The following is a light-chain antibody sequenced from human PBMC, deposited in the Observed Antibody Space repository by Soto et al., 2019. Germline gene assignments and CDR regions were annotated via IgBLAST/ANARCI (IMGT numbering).Light chain of an antibody. Sequence: DIQMTQSPSTLSASVGDRVTITCRASQSISNWLAWYQQKPGKAPKLLIYKASSLESGVPSRFSGSGSGTEFTLTISNLQPDDFATYYCQQYNSSFGQGTKVDSK. J-gene: IGKJ1*01. CDR3: QQYNSS. CDR1: QSISNW. CDR2: KAS. V-gene: IGKV1-5*03.